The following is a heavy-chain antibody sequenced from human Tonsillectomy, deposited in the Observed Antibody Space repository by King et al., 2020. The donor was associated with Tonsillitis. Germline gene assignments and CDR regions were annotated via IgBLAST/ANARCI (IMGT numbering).Heavy chain of an antibody. V-gene: IGHV3-30*04. CDR1: GFTFSSYA. Sequence: VQLVESGGGVVQPGRSLRLSCAASGFTFSSYAMHWVRQAPGKGLEWVAVISYDGSNKYYADSVKGRFTISRDNSTNTLYLQVNSLRAEDTAIYYCAKPLDLWQYHHSIDVWGQGTPVSASS. CDR2: ISYDGSNK. CDR3: AKPLDLWQYHHSIDV. D-gene: IGHD1-1*01. J-gene: IGHJ6*02.